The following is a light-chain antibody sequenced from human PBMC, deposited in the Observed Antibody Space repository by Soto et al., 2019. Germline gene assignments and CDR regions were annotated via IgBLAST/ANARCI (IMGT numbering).Light chain of an antibody. Sequence: DIQMTQSPSSLSASVGDRVTITCRASQSISSYLNWYQQKPGKAPKLLIYAASSLQSGVPSRFSGSGSGTDFTLTISSLQPEDSATYYSQQSYSAPRTFGQGTKV. V-gene: IGKV1-39*01. CDR3: QQSYSAPRT. CDR2: AAS. CDR1: QSISSY. J-gene: IGKJ1*01.